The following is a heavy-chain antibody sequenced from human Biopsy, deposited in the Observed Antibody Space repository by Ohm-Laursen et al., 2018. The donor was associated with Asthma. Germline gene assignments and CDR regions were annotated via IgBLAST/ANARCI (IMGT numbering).Heavy chain of an antibody. Sequence: SLRLSCAASGFSFSDYFMTWIRQAPGRGLEWVSSISSSGRTKYPAESVQGRFTISRDNAQNSLFLQMNSLRAEDTAIYFCARGVETGYRGPICCFALDVWGQGTTVAVS. J-gene: IGHJ6*02. V-gene: IGHV3-11*01. CDR1: GFSFSDYF. D-gene: IGHD5-12*01. CDR3: ARGVETGYRGPICCFALDV. CDR2: ISSSGRTK.